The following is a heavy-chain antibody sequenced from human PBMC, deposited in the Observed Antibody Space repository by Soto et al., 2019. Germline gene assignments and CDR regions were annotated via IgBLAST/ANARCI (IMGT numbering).Heavy chain of an antibody. J-gene: IGHJ6*02. V-gene: IGHV3-21*01. CDR2: ISSSSSSI. Sequence: EVELVESGGGLVKPGGSLRLSCAASGFTFRNYSMNWVRQAPGKGLEWVSSISSSSSSIYYADSVKGRFTISRDNAKNSLYLQMNSLRAEDTAVYYCASDLYYDFWSGQPQYYYGMDVWGQGTTVTVSS. CDR1: GFTFRNYS. D-gene: IGHD3-3*01. CDR3: ASDLYYDFWSGQPQYYYGMDV.